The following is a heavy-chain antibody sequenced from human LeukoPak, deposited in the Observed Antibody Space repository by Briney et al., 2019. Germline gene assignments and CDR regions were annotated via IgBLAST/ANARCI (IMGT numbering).Heavy chain of an antibody. D-gene: IGHD3-22*01. CDR2: IYTSGST. J-gene: IGHJ5*02. Sequence: SETLSLTCTVSGGSISSYYWSWIRQPAGKGLEWIGRIYTSGSTNYNPSLKSRVTMPVDTSKNQFSLKLSSVTAADTAVYYCAREFYYYDSSGFDPWGQGTLVTVSS. CDR3: AREFYYYDSSGFDP. CDR1: GGSISSYY. V-gene: IGHV4-4*07.